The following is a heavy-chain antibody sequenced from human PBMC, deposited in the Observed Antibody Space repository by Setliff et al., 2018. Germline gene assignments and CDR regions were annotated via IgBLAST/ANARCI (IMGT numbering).Heavy chain of an antibody. CDR1: GVSINSLNW. D-gene: IGHD6-19*01. Sequence: PSETLSLTCAVSGVSINSLNWWTWVRQSPGKGLEWIGRIYHGGDTYYNASLKSRVTISLDTSKNQFSLNLTSVTAADTAVYYCARASSGWYSAYYYYMDVWGKGTTVTVSS. V-gene: IGHV4-4*02. CDR2: IYHGGDT. J-gene: IGHJ6*03. CDR3: ARASSGWYSAYYYYMDV.